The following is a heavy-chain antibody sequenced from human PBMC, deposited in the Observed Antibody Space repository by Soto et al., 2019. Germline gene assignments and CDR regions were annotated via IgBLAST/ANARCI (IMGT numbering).Heavy chain of an antibody. CDR3: ARRGAGFDI. J-gene: IGHJ3*02. D-gene: IGHD6-19*01. CDR2: INSDGSST. CDR1: GFTFSNYW. Sequence: EVQLVESGGGLVQPGGSLTLSCAASGFTFSNYWMHWVRQAPGKGLVWVSRINSDGSSTNYADSVKGRFTISRDKAKNTLYLEMNMLRAEDKAVYYCARRGAGFDIWGQGTMVTVSS. V-gene: IGHV3-74*01.